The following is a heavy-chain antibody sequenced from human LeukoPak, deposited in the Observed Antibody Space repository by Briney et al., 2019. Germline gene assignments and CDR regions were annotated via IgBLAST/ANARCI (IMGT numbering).Heavy chain of an antibody. V-gene: IGHV1-46*01. CDR2: INPSGGST. Sequence: GASVKVFCKASGYTFTSYYMHWVRQAPGQGLEWMGIINPSGGSTSYAQKFQGRVTMTRDMSTSTVYMELSSLRSEDTAVYYCARGNSNYNYFDYWGQGTLVTVSS. J-gene: IGHJ4*02. CDR3: ARGNSNYNYFDY. D-gene: IGHD4-11*01. CDR1: GYTFTSYY.